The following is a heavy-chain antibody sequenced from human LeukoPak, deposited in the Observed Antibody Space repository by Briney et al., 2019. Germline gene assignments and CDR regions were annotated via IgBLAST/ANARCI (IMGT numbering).Heavy chain of an antibody. V-gene: IGHV1-2*06. D-gene: IGHD3-22*01. CDR1: GYTFTGYY. Sequence: GASVKVSCKASGYTFTGYYMHWVRQAPGQGLVWMGRINPNSGGTNYAQKFQGRVTMTRDTSISTAYMELSRLRSDDTAVYYCASLGAYYYDSSGYYYADFDYWGQGTLVTVSS. CDR2: INPNSGGT. J-gene: IGHJ4*02. CDR3: ASLGAYYYDSSGYYYADFDY.